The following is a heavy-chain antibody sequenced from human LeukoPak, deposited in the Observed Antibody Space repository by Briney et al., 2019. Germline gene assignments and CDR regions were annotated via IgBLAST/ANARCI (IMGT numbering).Heavy chain of an antibody. CDR1: GSTSSSYW. Sequence: PGGSLRLSCAASGSTSSSYWMSWVGQARGKGLEWVANIKQDGSEKYFVDSVKGRFTISRDNAKNSLYLQMNSLRAEDTAVYYCARGGVSRFDYWGQGTLVTVSS. D-gene: IGHD3-3*01. CDR3: ARGGVSRFDY. V-gene: IGHV3-7*01. CDR2: IKQDGSEK. J-gene: IGHJ4*02.